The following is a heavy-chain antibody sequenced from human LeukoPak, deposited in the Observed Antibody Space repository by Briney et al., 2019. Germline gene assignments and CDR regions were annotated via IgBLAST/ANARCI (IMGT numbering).Heavy chain of an antibody. D-gene: IGHD5-18*01. Sequence: GGSLRLSCAASGFTFSSYGMSWVRQAPGKGLEWVSAISGSGGSTYYADSVKGRFTISRDNSKNTLYLQMNSLRAEDTAVYYCARDMQLGDFDYWGQGTLVTVSS. J-gene: IGHJ4*02. V-gene: IGHV3-23*01. CDR2: ISGSGGST. CDR1: GFTFSSYG. CDR3: ARDMQLGDFDY.